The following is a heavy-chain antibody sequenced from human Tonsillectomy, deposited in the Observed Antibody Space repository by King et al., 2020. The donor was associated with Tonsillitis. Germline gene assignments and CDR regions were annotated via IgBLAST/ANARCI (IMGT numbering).Heavy chain of an antibody. CDR3: ARALYCSGGSCYYFDY. V-gene: IGHV1-2*02. CDR1: GYTFTDYY. D-gene: IGHD2-15*01. J-gene: IGHJ4*02. Sequence: QLVQSGAEVKKPGASVKVSCKASGYTFTDYYVHWVRQAPGQGLEWMGWINPNTGGTNYAQKFQGRVTMTRDTSINTAYMELSRLGSDDTAVYYCARALYCSGGSCYYFDYWGQGTLVTVSS. CDR2: INPNTGGT.